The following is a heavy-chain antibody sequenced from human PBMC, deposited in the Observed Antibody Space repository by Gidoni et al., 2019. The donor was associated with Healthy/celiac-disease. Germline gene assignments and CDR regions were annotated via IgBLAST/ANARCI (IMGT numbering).Heavy chain of an antibody. CDR2: ISWNSGSI. J-gene: IGHJ4*02. V-gene: IGHV3-9*01. CDR1: GFTFDDYA. Sequence: EVQLVESGGGLVQPGRSLRLSCSASGFTFDDYAMHWVRQAPGKGLEWVSGISWNSGSIGYADSVKGRFTISRDNAKNSLYLQMNSLRAEDTALYYCAKDTSLLRSPRGGFDYWGQGTLVTVSS. D-gene: IGHD1-26*01. CDR3: AKDTSLLRSPRGGFDY.